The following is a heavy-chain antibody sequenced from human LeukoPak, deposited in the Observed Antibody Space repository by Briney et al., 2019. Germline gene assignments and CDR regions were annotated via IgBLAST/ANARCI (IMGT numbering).Heavy chain of an antibody. V-gene: IGHV3-7*01. CDR1: GFTFSSYW. J-gene: IGHJ4*02. CDR3: ARDQGRYFDWLDY. Sequence: PVGSLRLSCAASGFTFSSYWMSWVRQAPGKGLEWVANIKQDGSEKYYVDSVKGRFTISRDNAKNSLYLQMNSLRAEDTAVYYCARDQGRYFDWLDYWGQGTLVTVSS. CDR2: IKQDGSEK. D-gene: IGHD3-9*01.